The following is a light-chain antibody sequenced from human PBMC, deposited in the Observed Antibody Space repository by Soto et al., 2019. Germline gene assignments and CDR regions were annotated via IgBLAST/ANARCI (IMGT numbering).Light chain of an antibody. J-gene: IGKJ1*01. Sequence: EIVLTQSPGTLSLSPGERATLSCRASQSVSSSYLAWYQQSPGQAPRLLIYGASSRATGIPDRFSGSGSGTDFTLTISRLEPEDFAVYYCQQYGRSLPWTFGQGTKVEIK. V-gene: IGKV3-20*01. CDR1: QSVSSSY. CDR2: GAS. CDR3: QQYGRSLPWT.